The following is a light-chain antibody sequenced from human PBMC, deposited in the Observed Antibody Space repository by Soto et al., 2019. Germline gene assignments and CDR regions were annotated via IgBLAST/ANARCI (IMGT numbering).Light chain of an antibody. J-gene: IGKJ5*01. CDR3: QQQPTYPPP. CDR1: QGISNY. V-gene: IGKV1-16*02. CDR2: AAS. Sequence: HCSTSMSATIRNKVTITFRASQGISNYLAWFQQKPGRAPKSLIYAASSLQSGVPSKFSGSGSGTDFTLTIDGLQPEDFATYDCQQQPTYPPPLGPGTRLEIK.